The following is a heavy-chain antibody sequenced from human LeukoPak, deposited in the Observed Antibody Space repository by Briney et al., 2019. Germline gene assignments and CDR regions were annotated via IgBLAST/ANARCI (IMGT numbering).Heavy chain of an antibody. CDR1: GFTFSVYS. J-gene: IGHJ4*02. Sequence: GGSLRLSCAASGFTFSVYSMNWVRQAPGKGLEWVSYISSTGNTKYYADSVNGRFTISRDNAKSSLFLQTNSLRVEDTAVYYCASAANDSSGYLPSWGRGTLVTVSS. D-gene: IGHD3-22*01. CDR2: ISSTGNTK. V-gene: IGHV3-48*04. CDR3: ASAANDSSGYLPS.